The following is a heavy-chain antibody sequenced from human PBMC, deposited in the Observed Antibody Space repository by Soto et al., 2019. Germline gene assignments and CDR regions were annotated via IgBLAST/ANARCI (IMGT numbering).Heavy chain of an antibody. CDR3: AHRPSYCSGGSCSSGFDY. D-gene: IGHD2-15*01. CDR2: IYWDDDK. V-gene: IGHV2-5*02. Sequence: QITLKESGPTLVKPTQTLTLTCTFSGFSLSTSGVGVGWIRQPPGKALEWLALIYWDDDKRYSPSLKSRLTITKDTSKTQVVLTMTNMDPVDTATYYCAHRPSYCSGGSCSSGFDYWGQGTLVTVSS. J-gene: IGHJ4*02. CDR1: GFSLSTSGVG.